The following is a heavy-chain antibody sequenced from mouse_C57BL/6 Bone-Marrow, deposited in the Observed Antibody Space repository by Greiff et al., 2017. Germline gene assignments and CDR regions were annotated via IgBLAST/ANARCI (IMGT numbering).Heavy chain of an antibody. D-gene: IGHD4-1*01. V-gene: IGHV1-80*01. CDR2: IYPGDGDT. Sequence: VQGVESGAELVHPGASVQISCKVSGYAFSPYWMNWVKQRPGKGLEWIGQIYPGDGDTNYNGKFKGKATLTADTSSCTAYMQLSSLTSEDSAVYFCASDWDYFDYWGQGTTLTVSS. J-gene: IGHJ2*01. CDR1: GYAFSPYW. CDR3: ASDWDYFDY.